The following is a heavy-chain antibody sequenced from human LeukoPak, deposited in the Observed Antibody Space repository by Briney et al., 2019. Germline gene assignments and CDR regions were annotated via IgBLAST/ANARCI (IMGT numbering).Heavy chain of an antibody. J-gene: IGHJ4*02. CDR2: IIPIFGTA. Sequence: ASVKVSCKASGGTFSSYAISWVRQAPGQGLEWMGGIIPIFGTANYAQKFQGRVTITADKSTSTAYMELSSLRSEDTAVYYCARGFRYEMATLDYWGQGTLVTVSS. CDR1: GGTFSSYA. D-gene: IGHD5-24*01. CDR3: ARGFRYEMATLDY. V-gene: IGHV1-69*06.